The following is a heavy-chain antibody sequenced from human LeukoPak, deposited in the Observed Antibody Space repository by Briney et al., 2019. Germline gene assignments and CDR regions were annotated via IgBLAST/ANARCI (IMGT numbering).Heavy chain of an antibody. CDR1: GGSISSYY. CDR3: ARYPSHPGALYSYYYGMDV. D-gene: IGHD2-2*01. CDR2: IYYSGST. V-gene: IGHV4-59*08. Sequence: SETLSLTCTVSGGSISSYYWSWIRQPPGKGLEWIGYIYYSGSTNYNPALKSRVTISVDTSKNQFSLKLSSVTAADTAVYYCARYPSHPGALYSYYYGMDVWGQGTTVTVSS. J-gene: IGHJ6*02.